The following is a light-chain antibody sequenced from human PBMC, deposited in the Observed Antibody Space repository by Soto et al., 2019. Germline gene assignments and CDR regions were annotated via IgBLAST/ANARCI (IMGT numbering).Light chain of an antibody. V-gene: IGKV1-8*01. CDR2: AAS. CDR1: QGISSY. J-gene: IGKJ1*01. CDR3: QQLDSYPET. Sequence: AIRMTPSPSSFSASTGDRVTITCRASQGISSYLAWYQQKPGKAPKLLIFAASTLQSGVPSRFSGSGSGTEFTPTISSLQPEDFATYYCQQLDSYPETFGQGTKGDIK.